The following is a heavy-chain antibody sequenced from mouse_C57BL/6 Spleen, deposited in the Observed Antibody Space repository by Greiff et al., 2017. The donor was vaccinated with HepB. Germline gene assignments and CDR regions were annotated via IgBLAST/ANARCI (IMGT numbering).Heavy chain of an antibody. CDR1: GYTFTSYW. CDR3: ARSRYYYGSSYEDY. CDR2: IDPSDSET. Sequence: QVQLKQPGAELVRPGSSVKLSCKASGYTFTSYWMHWVKQRPIQGLEWIGNIDPSDSETHYNQKFKDKATLTVDKSSSTAYMQLSSLTSEDSAVYYCARSRYYYGSSYEDYWGQGTTLTVSS. D-gene: IGHD1-1*01. J-gene: IGHJ2*01. V-gene: IGHV1-52*01.